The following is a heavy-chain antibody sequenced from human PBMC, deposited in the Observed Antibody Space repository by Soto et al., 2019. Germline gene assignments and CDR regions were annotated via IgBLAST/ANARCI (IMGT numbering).Heavy chain of an antibody. CDR3: TNGGTSPFDS. D-gene: IGHD3-10*01. Sequence: HGESLKISCQGSGYRFTSSWIGWVRQMPGKGLEWLGNVYPSDSDVRYSPSFEGRVTISADNSINTAYLHLLNLKASDTAIYYCTNGGTSPFDSWDQGTRGTVSS. J-gene: IGHJ4*02. V-gene: IGHV5-51*01. CDR1: GYRFTSSW. CDR2: VYPSDSDV.